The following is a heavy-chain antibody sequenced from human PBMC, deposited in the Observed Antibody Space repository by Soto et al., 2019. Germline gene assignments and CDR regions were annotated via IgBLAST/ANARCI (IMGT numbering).Heavy chain of an antibody. V-gene: IGHV4-31*03. CDR3: ARDQAPITGTVVHFEL. CDR2: RYDSGST. CDR1: GVSINSDGYY. J-gene: IGHJ2*01. Sequence: PSETLSLTCTVSGVSINSDGYYWSWIRQHPAKGLEWIGYRYDSGSTFYNPSLKSRVTMSIDTSKNQLSLKLSSFTPADTAVYYCARDQAPITGTVVHFELWGRGTLVTVSS. D-gene: IGHD1-20*01.